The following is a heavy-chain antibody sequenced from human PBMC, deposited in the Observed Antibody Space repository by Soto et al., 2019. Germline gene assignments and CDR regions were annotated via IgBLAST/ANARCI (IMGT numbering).Heavy chain of an antibody. CDR2: INHSGST. CDR1: GGSFSGYY. Sequence: PSETLSLTCAVYGGSFSGYYWSWIRQPPGKGLEWIGEINHSGSTNYNPSLKSRVTISVDTSKNQFSLKLSSVTAADTAVYYCARGQGGDYYYMDVWAKGTTVTVSS. V-gene: IGHV4-34*01. D-gene: IGHD3-10*01. CDR3: ARGQGGDYYYMDV. J-gene: IGHJ6*03.